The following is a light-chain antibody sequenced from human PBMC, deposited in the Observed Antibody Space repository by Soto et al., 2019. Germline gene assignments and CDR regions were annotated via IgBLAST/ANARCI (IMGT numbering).Light chain of an antibody. J-gene: IGKJ5*01. V-gene: IGKV4-1*01. CDR1: QSVLFNSNNKNY. CDR3: QQYYSTPFT. CDR2: WAS. Sequence: DIVMTQSPDSLAVSLGERATINCKSSQSVLFNSNNKNYLAWYQQQPGQPPKLLIYWASTRESGVPDRFSGSGSGTEFTLTISSLQAEDVAVYYCQQYYSTPFTFGQGTRLE.